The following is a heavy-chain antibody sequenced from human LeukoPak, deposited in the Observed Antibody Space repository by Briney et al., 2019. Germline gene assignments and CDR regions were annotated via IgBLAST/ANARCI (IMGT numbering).Heavy chain of an antibody. CDR2: ISSSGSTT. CDR1: GFTFSSYE. Sequence: GGSLRLSCAASGFTFSSYEMNWVRQAPGKGLEWVSYISSSGSTTYYADSVKGRLTISRDNAKNSLYLQMNSLRAEDTAVYYCARGITMVRYWGQGTLVTVSS. D-gene: IGHD3-10*01. V-gene: IGHV3-48*03. J-gene: IGHJ4*02. CDR3: ARGITMVRY.